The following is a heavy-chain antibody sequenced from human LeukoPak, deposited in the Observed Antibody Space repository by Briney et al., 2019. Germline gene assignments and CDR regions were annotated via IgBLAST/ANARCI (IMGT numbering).Heavy chain of an antibody. CDR3: ARYRVGDYVYDY. J-gene: IGHJ4*02. D-gene: IGHD4-17*01. Sequence: SETLSLTCTVSGGSISSSSYYWGWIRQPPGKGLEWIGSIYYSGGTYYNPSLKSRVTISVDTSKNQFSLKLSSVTAADTAVYYCARYRVGDYVYDYWGQGTLVTVSS. CDR2: IYYSGGT. CDR1: GGSISSSSYY. V-gene: IGHV4-39*07.